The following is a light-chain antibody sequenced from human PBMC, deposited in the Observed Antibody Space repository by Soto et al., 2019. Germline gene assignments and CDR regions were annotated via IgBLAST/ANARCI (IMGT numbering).Light chain of an antibody. CDR2: DVS. Sequence: QSALTQPRSVSGSPGQSVTISCTGTSSDVGGYNYVSWYQQHPGKAPKLMIYDVSKQPSGVPDRFSGSKSGNTASLTISGLQAEDEADYYCCSYAGSYIFYVFGTGSKVTVL. CDR1: SSDVGGYNY. J-gene: IGLJ1*01. V-gene: IGLV2-11*01. CDR3: CSYAGSYIFYV.